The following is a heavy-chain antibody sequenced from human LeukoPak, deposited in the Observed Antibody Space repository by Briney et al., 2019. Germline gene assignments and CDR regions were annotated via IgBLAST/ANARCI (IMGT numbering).Heavy chain of an antibody. J-gene: IGHJ4*02. CDR3: ARVGVTFPFDY. CDR2: ISSSSSTI. CDR1: GFTFSSYE. V-gene: IGHV3-48*01. D-gene: IGHD2-21*02. Sequence: GGSLRLSCAASGFTFSSYEMNWVRQAPGKGLEWVSYISSSSSTIYYADSVKGRFTISRDNAKNSLYLQMNSLRAEDTAVYYCARVGVTFPFDYWGQGTLVTVSS.